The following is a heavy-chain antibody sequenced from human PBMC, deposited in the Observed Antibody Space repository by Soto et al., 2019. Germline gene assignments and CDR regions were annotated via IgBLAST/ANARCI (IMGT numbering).Heavy chain of an antibody. D-gene: IGHD6-19*01. CDR1: GFTFSSYD. Sequence: GGSLRLSCAASGFTFSSYDMHWVRQATGKGLEWVSAIGTAGDTYYPGSVKGRFTISRENAKNSLYLQMNSLRAEDTAVYYCAGQSVAGTGEFDYWGQGTLVTVSS. J-gene: IGHJ4*02. V-gene: IGHV3-13*01. CDR2: IGTAGDT. CDR3: AGQSVAGTGEFDY.